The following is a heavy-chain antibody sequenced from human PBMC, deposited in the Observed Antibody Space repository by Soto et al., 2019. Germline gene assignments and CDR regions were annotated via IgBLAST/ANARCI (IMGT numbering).Heavy chain of an antibody. Sequence: SGSYAGEPTQTLTLTCTFSGFSLSTSGMCVSWIRQPPGKALEWLALIDWDDDKYYSTSLKTRLTISKDTSKNQVVLTMTNMDPVDTATYYCARIVQDIAPPRGIYGMDVWGQGTTVTVSS. CDR1: GFSLSTSGMC. CDR2: IDWDDDK. J-gene: IGHJ6*02. D-gene: IGHD2-15*01. V-gene: IGHV2-70*01. CDR3: ARIVQDIAPPRGIYGMDV.